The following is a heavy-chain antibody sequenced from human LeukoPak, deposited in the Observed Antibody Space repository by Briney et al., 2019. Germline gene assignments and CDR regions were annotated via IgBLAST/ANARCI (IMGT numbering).Heavy chain of an antibody. CDR2: IWYDGSNK. CDR1: GFTFSSYG. J-gene: IGHJ4*02. D-gene: IGHD6-19*01. CDR3: AKDRSSGWSGLFGY. V-gene: IGHV3-33*06. Sequence: GGSLRLSCAASGFTFSSYGMHWVRQAPGKGLEWVAVIWYDGSNKYYADSVKGRFTISRDNSKNTPYLQMNSLRAEDTAVYVCAKDRSSGWSGLFGYLGQGTLVTVSS.